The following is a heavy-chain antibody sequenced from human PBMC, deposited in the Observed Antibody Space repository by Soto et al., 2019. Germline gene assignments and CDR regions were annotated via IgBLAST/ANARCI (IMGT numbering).Heavy chain of an antibody. CDR3: ARRVPSAGYFDY. Sequence: ASETLSLTFTVSSGSISSGNYYWGCIRQPPGKDLEWIGYIYNSGSTYYNPSLNSRGTISRDTSKKQFSLWLNSVTAADTAVYYCARRVPSAGYFDYWGQGILVTVSS. D-gene: IGHD2-2*01. CDR1: SGSISSGNYY. CDR2: IYNSGST. J-gene: IGHJ4*02. V-gene: IGHV4-30-4*01.